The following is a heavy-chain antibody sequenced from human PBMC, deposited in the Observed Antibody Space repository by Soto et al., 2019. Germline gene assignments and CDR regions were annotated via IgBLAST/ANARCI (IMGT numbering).Heavy chain of an antibody. Sequence: SETLSLTCTVSGGSIRNYYWSWIRQPPGKGLEWIGYINHSGSTNYNPSLKSRVTISVDTSKNQFSLKLSSVTAADTAVYYCAREKPYSSSWYHDYWGQGTLVTVSS. V-gene: IGHV4-59*12. J-gene: IGHJ4*02. CDR3: AREKPYSSSWYHDY. CDR2: INHSGST. CDR1: GGSIRNYY. D-gene: IGHD6-13*01.